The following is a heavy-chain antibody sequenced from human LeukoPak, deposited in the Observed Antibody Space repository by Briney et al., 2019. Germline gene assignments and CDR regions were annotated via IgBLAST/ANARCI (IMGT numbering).Heavy chain of an antibody. CDR2: INHSGGT. CDR3: ARGLTTVTPFYYYYYMDV. CDR1: GGSFSGYY. J-gene: IGHJ6*03. D-gene: IGHD4-11*01. V-gene: IGHV4-34*01. Sequence: SETLSLTCAVYGGSFSGYYWSWIRQINHSGGTNYNPSLKSRVTISVDTSKNRFSLTMSSVTAADTAVYYCARGLTTVTPFYYYYYMDVWGKGTTVTVSS.